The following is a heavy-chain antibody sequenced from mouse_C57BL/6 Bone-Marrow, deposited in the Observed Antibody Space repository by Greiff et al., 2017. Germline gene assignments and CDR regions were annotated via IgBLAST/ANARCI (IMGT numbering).Heavy chain of an antibody. Sequence: QVQLQQSGAELARPGASVKLSCKASGYTFTSYGISWVKQRTGQGLEWIGEIYPRSGNTYYNEKFKGKATLTADKSSSTAYMELRSLTSEDSAVYFCARWGRLRRPYYFDYWGQGTTLTVSS. CDR1: GYTFTSYG. V-gene: IGHV1-81*01. D-gene: IGHD2-4*01. CDR2: IYPRSGNT. CDR3: ARWGRLRRPYYFDY. J-gene: IGHJ2*01.